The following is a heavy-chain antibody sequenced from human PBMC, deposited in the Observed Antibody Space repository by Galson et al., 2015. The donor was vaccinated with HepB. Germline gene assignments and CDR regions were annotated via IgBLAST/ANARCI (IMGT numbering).Heavy chain of an antibody. CDR2: IESDGSDT. CDR3: AVRGGS. CDR1: GFTFSDYW. Sequence: SLRLSCAASGFTFSDYWMYWARHSPGKGLEWVSRIESDGSDTNYAESVKGRFTISRDNGKNTLFLQMNSLRGEDTAVYYCAVRGGSWGQGTLVTVSS. J-gene: IGHJ4*02. V-gene: IGHV3-74*01. D-gene: IGHD3-16*01.